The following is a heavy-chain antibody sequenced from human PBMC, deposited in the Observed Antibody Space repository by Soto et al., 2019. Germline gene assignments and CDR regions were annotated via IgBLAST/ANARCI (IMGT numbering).Heavy chain of an antibody. Sequence: GGSLRLSCAASGFTFSNAWMNWVRQAPGKGLEWVGRIKSKTDGGTTDYAAPVKGRFTISRDDSKNTLYLQMNSLKTEDTAVYYCITDPPETITIFGVVIPQGPSGMDVWGQGTTVTVSS. CDR2: IKSKTDGGTT. V-gene: IGHV3-15*07. D-gene: IGHD3-3*01. J-gene: IGHJ6*02. CDR1: GFTFSNAW. CDR3: ITDPPETITIFGVVIPQGPSGMDV.